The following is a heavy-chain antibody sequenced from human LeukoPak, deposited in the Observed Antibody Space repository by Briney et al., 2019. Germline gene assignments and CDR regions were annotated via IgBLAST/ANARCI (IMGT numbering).Heavy chain of an antibody. CDR2: ISDSGGST. J-gene: IGHJ4*02. D-gene: IGHD3-22*01. V-gene: IGHV3-23*01. CDR1: GFTFSSYA. Sequence: GASLRLSCAASGFTFSSYAMSWVRQAPGKGLEWVSAISDSGGSTYYADSVKGRFTISRDNSKNTLYLQMNSLRAEDTAVYYCAKAPVSYGSSGYYFDYWGQGTLVTVSS. CDR3: AKAPVSYGSSGYYFDY.